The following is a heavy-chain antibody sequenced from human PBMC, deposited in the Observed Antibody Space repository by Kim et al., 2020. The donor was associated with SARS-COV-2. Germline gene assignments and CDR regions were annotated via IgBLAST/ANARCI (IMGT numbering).Heavy chain of an antibody. CDR2: ISGSGGST. CDR1: GFTFSSYA. Sequence: GGSLRLSCAASGFTFSSYAMSWVRQAPGKGLEWVSAISGSGGSTYYADSVKGRFTISRDNSKNTLYLQMNSLRAEDTAVYYCAKDWFQGSSWYDEYFQHWGQGTLVTVSS. J-gene: IGHJ1*01. CDR3: AKDWFQGSSWYDEYFQH. D-gene: IGHD6-13*01. V-gene: IGHV3-23*01.